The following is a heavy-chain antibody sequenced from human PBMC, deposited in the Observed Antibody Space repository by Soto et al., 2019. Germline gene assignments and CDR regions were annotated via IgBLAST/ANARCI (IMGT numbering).Heavy chain of an antibody. CDR1: GDTFNFYS. V-gene: IGHV1-69*02. CDR3: ASSYGSGYRAFDY. D-gene: IGHD3-10*01. Sequence: QVQLVQSGAEVKRPGSSVKVSCKASGDTFNFYSINWVRQAPGLGLEWMGRVNPIVRMSNYAQKFQGRVTITAENSTSTAYMELSSLRSEDTAIYYCASSYGSGYRAFDYWGQGALVTVSS. CDR2: VNPIVRMS. J-gene: IGHJ4*02.